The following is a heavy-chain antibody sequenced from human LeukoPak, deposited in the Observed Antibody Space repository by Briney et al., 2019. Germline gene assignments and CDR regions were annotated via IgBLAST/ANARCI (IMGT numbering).Heavy chain of an antibody. Sequence: SGTLSLTCAVSGGSISSSNWWSWVRQPPGKGLEWIGEIYHSGSTNYNPSLKSRVTISVDTSKNQFSLKLSSVTAADTAVYYCAADFWSGYFRDYWGQGTLVTVSS. J-gene: IGHJ4*02. CDR2: IYHSGST. CDR3: AADFWSGYFRDY. V-gene: IGHV4-4*02. CDR1: GGSISSSNW. D-gene: IGHD3-3*01.